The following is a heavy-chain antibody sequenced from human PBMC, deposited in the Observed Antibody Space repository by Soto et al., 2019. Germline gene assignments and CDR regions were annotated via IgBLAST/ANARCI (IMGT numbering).Heavy chain of an antibody. Sequence: ASVKVSCKASGYTFTSYAMHWVRQAPGQRLEWMGWINAGNGNTKYSQKFQGRVTITRDTSASTAYMELSSLRSEDTAVYYCARFFGPYSSGWYRVSWFDPWGQGTLVTSP. J-gene: IGHJ5*02. CDR1: GYTFTSYA. D-gene: IGHD6-19*01. CDR2: INAGNGNT. CDR3: ARFFGPYSSGWYRVSWFDP. V-gene: IGHV1-3*01.